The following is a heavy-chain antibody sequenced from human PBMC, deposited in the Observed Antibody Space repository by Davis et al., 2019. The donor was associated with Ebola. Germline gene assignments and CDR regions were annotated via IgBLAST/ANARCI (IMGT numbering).Heavy chain of an antibody. CDR1: GYSISSGYY. V-gene: IGHV4-38-2*02. CDR2: IYHSGST. J-gene: IGHJ2*01. Sequence: GSLRLSCTVSGYSISSGYYWGWIRQPPGKGLEWIGSIYHSGSTYYNPSLKSRVTISVDTSKNQFSLKLSSVTAADTAVYYCARPLNDYGDYWYFDLWGRCTLVTVSS. CDR3: ARPLNDYGDYWYFDL. D-gene: IGHD4-17*01.